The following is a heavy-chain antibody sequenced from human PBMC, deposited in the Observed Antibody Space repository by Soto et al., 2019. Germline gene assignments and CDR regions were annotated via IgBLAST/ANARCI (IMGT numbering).Heavy chain of an antibody. CDR3: ARFVRSCSATTGDTRADV. CDR2: IYSSGST. V-gene: IGHV4-59*01. CDR1: GCSISSYY. Sequence: YETLSLTCTFSGCSISSYYWIWIRQPPGKGLEWIGFIYSSGSTNYNPSLQSRVTMSVDTSKNQFSLKLRSVIVADTAVYHCARFVRSCSATTGDTRADVWGQGTTVTVSS. D-gene: IGHD2-2*01. J-gene: IGHJ6*02.